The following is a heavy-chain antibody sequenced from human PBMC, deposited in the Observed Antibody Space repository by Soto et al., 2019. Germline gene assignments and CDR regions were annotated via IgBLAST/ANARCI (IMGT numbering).Heavy chain of an antibody. V-gene: IGHV1-69*06. Sequence: ASVKVSCKASGDTSSNYGVSWVRQAPGQGLEWMGGILPVFGTTTYARNFQGRITITADKSTSTVYMELTSLRSDDTATYYCARDPEEVVGTDYHYYGMDVWDQGATVTVSS. J-gene: IGHJ6*02. CDR3: ARDPEEVVGTDYHYYGMDV. CDR2: ILPVFGTT. CDR1: GDTSSNYG. D-gene: IGHD1-26*01.